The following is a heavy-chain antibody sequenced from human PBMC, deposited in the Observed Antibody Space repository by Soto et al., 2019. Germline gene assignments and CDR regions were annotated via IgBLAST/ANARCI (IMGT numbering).Heavy chain of an antibody. Sequence: SETLSLTCAVSGVSISSGNWWTFVRQSPQRGLEYIGEIFHDGTANYYPSFERRVAISVDTSKNQFSLKLTSVTAADTAIYFCARLVYDTRLNYMYFDFWGQGTLVTVSS. CDR2: IFHDGTA. CDR1: GVSISSGNW. J-gene: IGHJ4*02. CDR3: ARLVYDTRLNYMYFDF. V-gene: IGHV4-4*02. D-gene: IGHD3-10*01.